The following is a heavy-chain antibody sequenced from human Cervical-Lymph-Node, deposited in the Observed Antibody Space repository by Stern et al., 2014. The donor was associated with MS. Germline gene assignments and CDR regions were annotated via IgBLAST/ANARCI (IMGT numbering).Heavy chain of an antibody. Sequence: VHLAESGGGVVQPGRSLRLSCAASGFTFSSYGMHWVRQAPGKGLEWVAGIWYYGSNKYYADSVKGRFTISRDNSKNTLYLQMNSLRAEDTAVYYCARSSSPSPYYYYGMDVWGQGTTVTVSS. V-gene: IGHV3-33*01. CDR1: GFTFSSYG. J-gene: IGHJ6*02. CDR2: IWYYGSNK. CDR3: ARSSSPSPYYYYGMDV. D-gene: IGHD6-13*01.